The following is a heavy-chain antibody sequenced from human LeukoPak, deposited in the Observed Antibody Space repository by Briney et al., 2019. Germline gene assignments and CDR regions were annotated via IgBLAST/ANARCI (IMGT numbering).Heavy chain of an antibody. CDR2: IYSGGST. J-gene: IGHJ3*02. V-gene: IGHV3-53*01. D-gene: IGHD3-22*01. CDR1: GFTVSSNY. Sequence: GGSLRLSCAASGFTVSSNYMSWVRQAPGKGLERVSVIYSGGSTYYADSVKGRFTISRDNSKNTLYLQMNSPRAEDTAVYYCARGPYDSSGSPAFDIWGQGTMVTVSS. CDR3: ARGPYDSSGSPAFDI.